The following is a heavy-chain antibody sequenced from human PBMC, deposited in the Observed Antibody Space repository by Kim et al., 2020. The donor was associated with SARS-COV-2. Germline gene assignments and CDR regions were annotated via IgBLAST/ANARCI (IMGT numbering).Heavy chain of an antibody. CDR2: INHSGST. J-gene: IGHJ4*03. Sequence: SETLSLTCAVYGGSFSGYYWSWIRQPPGKGLEWIGEINHSGSTNYNPSLKSRVTISVDTSKNQFSLKLSSVTAADTAVYYCARGRGIAAAGTCYFDYWG. CDR1: GGSFSGYY. V-gene: IGHV4-34*01. D-gene: IGHD6-13*01. CDR3: ARGRGIAAAGTCYFDY.